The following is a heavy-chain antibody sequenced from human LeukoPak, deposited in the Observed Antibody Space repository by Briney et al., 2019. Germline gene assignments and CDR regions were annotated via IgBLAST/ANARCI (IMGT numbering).Heavy chain of an antibody. D-gene: IGHD6-13*01. V-gene: IGHV3-48*03. CDR2: ISSSGSTI. J-gene: IGHJ6*03. Sequence: GGSLRLSCAASGFTFSSYAMSWVRQAPGKGLEWVSYISSSGSTIYYADSVKGRFTISRDNAKNSLYLQMNSLRAEDTAVYYCARGFSSSYYMDVWGKGTTVTISS. CDR1: GFTFSSYA. CDR3: ARGFSSSYYMDV.